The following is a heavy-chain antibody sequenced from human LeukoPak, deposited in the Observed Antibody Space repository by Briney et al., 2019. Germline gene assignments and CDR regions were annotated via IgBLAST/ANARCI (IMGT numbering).Heavy chain of an antibody. CDR3: ARGRKVPAAMGNWFDP. Sequence: GGSLRLSCSASGFTFSTYWMSWVRQAPGKGLEWVANIKQDGSEQFYVDSVKGRFTISRDNAKNSLYLQMNNLRGEDTAVYYCARGRKVPAAMGNWFDPWGQGTLVTVSS. CDR2: IKQDGSEQ. CDR1: GFTFSTYW. V-gene: IGHV3-7*01. D-gene: IGHD2-2*01. J-gene: IGHJ5*02.